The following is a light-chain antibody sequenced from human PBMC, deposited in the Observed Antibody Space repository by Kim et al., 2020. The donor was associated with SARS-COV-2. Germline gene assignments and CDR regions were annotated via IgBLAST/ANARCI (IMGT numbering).Light chain of an antibody. V-gene: IGLV3-19*01. J-gene: IGLJ2*01. Sequence: ASGHTASITCQGDSLGSDYATRYQQKPGQAPILVIYGKNNRPSGIPDRFSGSSSGNTASLTITGTQAGDEADYYCNSRDSNDNVVFGGGTQLTVL. CDR1: SLGSDY. CDR3: NSRDSNDNVV. CDR2: GKN.